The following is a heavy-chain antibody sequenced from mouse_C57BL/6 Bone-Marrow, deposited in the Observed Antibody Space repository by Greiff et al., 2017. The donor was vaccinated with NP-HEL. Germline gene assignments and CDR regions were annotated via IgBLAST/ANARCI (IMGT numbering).Heavy chain of an antibody. J-gene: IGHJ2*01. D-gene: IGHD1-1*01. CDR2: IYPGSGST. CDR3: ARRRVVATRDFDY. V-gene: IGHV1-55*01. Sequence: VQLQQPGAELVKPGASVKMSCKASGYTFTSYWITWVKQRPGQGLEWIGDIYPGSGSTNYNEKFKSKATLTVDTSSSTAYMQLSSLTSEDSAVYYCARRRVVATRDFDYWGQGTTLTVSS. CDR1: GYTFTSYW.